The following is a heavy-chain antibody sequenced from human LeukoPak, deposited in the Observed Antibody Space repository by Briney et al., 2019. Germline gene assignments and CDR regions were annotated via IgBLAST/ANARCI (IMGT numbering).Heavy chain of an antibody. CDR3: ARGAVAGINWFDP. Sequence: PSKTLSLTCAVYGGSFSGYYWSWIRQPPGKGLEWIGEINHSGSTNYNPSLKSRVTISVDTSKNQFSLKLSSVTAADTAVYYCARGAVAGINWFDPWGQGTLVTVSS. CDR2: INHSGST. D-gene: IGHD6-19*01. V-gene: IGHV4-34*01. CDR1: GGSFSGYY. J-gene: IGHJ5*02.